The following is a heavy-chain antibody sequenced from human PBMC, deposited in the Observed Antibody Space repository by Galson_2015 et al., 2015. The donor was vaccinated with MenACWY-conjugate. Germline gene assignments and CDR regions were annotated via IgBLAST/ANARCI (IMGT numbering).Heavy chain of an antibody. CDR2: IYYSGTT. Sequence: SETLSLTCTVSGASMRSYYWTWIRQPPGKGQEWIGYIYYSGTTYNNPSLKSRVTLSLDSSNNQFSLKLSSVTAADTAVYYCATGPYRMDVWGQGTTVTVSS. CDR1: GASMRSYY. J-gene: IGHJ6*02. V-gene: IGHV4-59*01. CDR3: ATGPYRMDV.